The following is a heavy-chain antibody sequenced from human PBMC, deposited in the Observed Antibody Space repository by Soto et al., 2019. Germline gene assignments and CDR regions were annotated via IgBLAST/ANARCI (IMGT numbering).Heavy chain of an antibody. CDR2: IDPSDSYT. CDR1: GYGFTSYW. V-gene: IGHV5-10-1*01. J-gene: IGHJ6*02. Sequence: GESLKISCKGSGYGFTSYWISWVRQMPGKGLEWMGRIDPSDSYTNYSPSFQGHVTISAVKSISTAYLQWSSLKASDTAMYYCARDRGSYYYYGMDVWGQGTTVTVSS. CDR3: ARDRGSYYYYGMDV. D-gene: IGHD3-10*01.